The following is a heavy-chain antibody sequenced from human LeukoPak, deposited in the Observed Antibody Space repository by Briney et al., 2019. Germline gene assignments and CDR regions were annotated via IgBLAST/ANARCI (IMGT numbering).Heavy chain of an antibody. CDR2: IRSKAYGGTT. CDR1: GFTFGDYA. J-gene: IGHJ4*02. Sequence: GGSLRLSCTASGFTFGDYAMSWVRQAPGKGLEWVGFIRSKAYGGTTEYAASVKGRFTISRDDSKSTAYLQMNSLKTEDTAVYYCIRVDVWGSPLPHAWGQGTLVTVSS. CDR3: IRVDVWGSPLPHA. V-gene: IGHV3-49*04. D-gene: IGHD3-16*01.